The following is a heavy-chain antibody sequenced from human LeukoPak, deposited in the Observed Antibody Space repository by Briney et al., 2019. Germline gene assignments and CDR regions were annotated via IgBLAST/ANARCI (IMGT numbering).Heavy chain of an antibody. CDR1: GFSFTTYA. Sequence: GGSLRLSCATSGFSFTTYAMNWVRQAPGKGLEWVSSISGSGSGTYYADSVKGRFTISRDNSKNTLYLQMNSLRAEDTAVYYCARGREDSSSWLQFDYWGQGTLVTVSS. D-gene: IGHD6-13*01. V-gene: IGHV3-23*01. J-gene: IGHJ4*02. CDR3: ARGREDSSSWLQFDY. CDR2: ISGSGSGT.